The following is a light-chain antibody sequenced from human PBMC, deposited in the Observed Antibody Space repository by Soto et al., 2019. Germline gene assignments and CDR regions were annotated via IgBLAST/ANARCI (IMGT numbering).Light chain of an antibody. CDR2: AAS. J-gene: IGKJ2*01. CDR3: QQSYTTPHT. CDR1: QSISSY. Sequence: DIQMTQSPSSLSASVGDRITITCRASQSISSYLNWYQQKPGKAPNLLIYAASNLQSGVPSRFSGSGSGTEFTFTISSLQPVDFAPYYCQQSYTTPHTFGQGTKLESK. V-gene: IGKV1-39*01.